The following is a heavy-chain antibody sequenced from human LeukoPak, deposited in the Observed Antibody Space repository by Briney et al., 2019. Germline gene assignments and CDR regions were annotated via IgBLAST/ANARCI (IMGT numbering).Heavy chain of an antibody. CDR2: IIPIFGTA. D-gene: IGHD6-19*01. CDR1: GYTFTGYY. V-gene: IGHV1-69*13. CDR3: ARGTSWGYSSGWHHDY. J-gene: IGHJ4*02. Sequence: HRASVKVSCKASGYTFTGYYMHWVRQAPGQGLEWMGGIIPIFGTANYAQKFQGRVTITADESTSTAYMELSSLRSEDTAVYYCARGTSWGYSSGWHHDYWGQGTLVTVSS.